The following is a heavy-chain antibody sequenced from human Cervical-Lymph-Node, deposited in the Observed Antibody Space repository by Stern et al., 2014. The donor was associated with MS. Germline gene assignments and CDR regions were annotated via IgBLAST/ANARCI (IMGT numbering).Heavy chain of an antibody. CDR3: ARATHYGSGSYYYGMDV. CDR2: ISGYNGNT. CDR1: GYTFTSYG. D-gene: IGHD3-10*01. V-gene: IGHV1-18*01. J-gene: IGHJ6*02. Sequence: VQLVESGAEVKKPGASVKVSCKASGYTFTSYGISWVRQAPGQGLEWRGGISGYNGNTNYAQKLQGRVTMTTDTSTSTAYMELRSLRSDDTAVYYCARATHYGSGSYYYGMDVWGQGTTVTVSS.